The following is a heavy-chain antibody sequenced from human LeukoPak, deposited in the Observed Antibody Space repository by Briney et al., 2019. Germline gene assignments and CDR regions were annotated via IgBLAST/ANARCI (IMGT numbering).Heavy chain of an antibody. CDR2: ISAYNGNT. D-gene: IGHD6-13*01. J-gene: IGHJ3*02. CDR1: GYTFTSYG. Sequence: ASVKVSCKASGYTFTSYGISWVRQAPGQGLEWMGWISAYNGNTNYAQKLQGRVTMTTDTSTSTAYMELRSLRSDDTAVYYCARAPYSSSWYFESAFDIWGQGTMVTVSS. V-gene: IGHV1-18*01. CDR3: ARAPYSSSWYFESAFDI.